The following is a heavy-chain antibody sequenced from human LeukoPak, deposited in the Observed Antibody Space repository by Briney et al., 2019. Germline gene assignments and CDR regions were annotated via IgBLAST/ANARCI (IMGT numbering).Heavy chain of an antibody. V-gene: IGHV1-69*06. CDR2: IIPIFGTA. CDR3: ASSEELRYFDWFDP. J-gene: IGHJ5*02. Sequence: SVKVSFKASGCTFSSYAISWVRQAPGQGLEWMGGIIPIFGTANYAQKFQGRVTITADKSTSTAYMELSSLRSEDTAVDYCASSEELRYFDWFDPWGQGTLVTVSS. D-gene: IGHD3-9*01. CDR1: GCTFSSYA.